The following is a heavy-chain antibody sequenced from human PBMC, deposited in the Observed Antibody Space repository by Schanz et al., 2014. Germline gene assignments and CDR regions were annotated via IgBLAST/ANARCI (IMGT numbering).Heavy chain of an antibody. CDR2: INSVGSNT. J-gene: IGHJ4*02. CDR1: GFTFSSHW. CDR3: VRDSFFAFDY. D-gene: IGHD3-3*01. V-gene: IGHV3-74*01. Sequence: EVQLVQSGGGLVQPGGSLRLSCAASGFTFSSHWMHWVRQDPGKGLVWVARINSVGSNTDYADSVTGRFTISRDNAKNTLYLQMNTLRAEDTAVYYCVRDSFFAFDYGGQGTLVTVSS.